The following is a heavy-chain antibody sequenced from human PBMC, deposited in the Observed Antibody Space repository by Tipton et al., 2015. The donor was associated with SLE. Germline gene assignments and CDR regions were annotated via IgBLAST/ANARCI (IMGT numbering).Heavy chain of an antibody. V-gene: IGHV4-38-2*02. CDR2: IYHSGST. CDR1: GYSISSGYY. CDR3: ASGVEGGGFDS. J-gene: IGHJ4*02. D-gene: IGHD1-1*01. Sequence: TLSLTCTVSGYSISSGYYWGWIRQPPGKGLEWSGSIYHSGSTYYNPSLKSRVTISVDTSKNQFSLKLSSVTAADTAVYYCASGVEGGGFDSWGQGTLVTVSS.